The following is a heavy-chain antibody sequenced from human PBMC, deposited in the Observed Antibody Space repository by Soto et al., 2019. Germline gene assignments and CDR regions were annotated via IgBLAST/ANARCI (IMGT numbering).Heavy chain of an antibody. V-gene: IGHV3-23*01. D-gene: IGHD1-26*01. CDR2: ISGSGGST. J-gene: IGHJ4*02. CDR3: ANLGADGRRGLDY. CDR1: GFTFSSYA. Sequence: GGSLRLSCAASGFTFSSYAMSWVRQAPGKGLEWVSAISGSGGSTYYADSVKGRFTITRDNSKNTLYLQMNSLRAEDTAVYYCANLGADGRRGLDYWGQGTLVTVSS.